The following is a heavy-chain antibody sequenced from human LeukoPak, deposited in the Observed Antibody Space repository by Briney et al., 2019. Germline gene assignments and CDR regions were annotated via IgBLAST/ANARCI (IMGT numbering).Heavy chain of an antibody. CDR1: GFTFSDYY. CDR3: ARELRIAARLFDY. V-gene: IGHV3-11*04. J-gene: IGHJ4*02. Sequence: GGSLRLSCAASGFTFSDYYMSWIRQAPGKGLEWVSYISSSGSTIYYADSVKGRFTISRDNAKNSLYLQMNSLRAEDTAVYYCARELRIAARLFDYWGQGTLVTVSS. CDR2: ISSSGSTI. D-gene: IGHD6-6*01.